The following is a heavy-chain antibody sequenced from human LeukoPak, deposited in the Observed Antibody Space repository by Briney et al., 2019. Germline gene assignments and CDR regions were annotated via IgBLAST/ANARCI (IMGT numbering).Heavy chain of an antibody. J-gene: IGHJ6*02. CDR1: GGSISSSSYY. CDR2: IYYSGST. Sequence: SETLSLTCTVSGGSISSSSYYWGWIRQPPGKGLEWIGSIYYSGSTYYNPSLKSRVTISVDTSKNQFSLKLSSVTAADTAVYYCARGLGYCSGGSCYSGGREYGMDVWGQGTTVTVSS. D-gene: IGHD2-15*01. CDR3: ARGLGYCSGGSCYSGGREYGMDV. V-gene: IGHV4-39*07.